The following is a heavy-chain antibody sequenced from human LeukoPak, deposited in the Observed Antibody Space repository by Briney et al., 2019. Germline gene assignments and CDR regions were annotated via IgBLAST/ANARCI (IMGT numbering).Heavy chain of an antibody. CDR3: AGHHPRNTVDF. J-gene: IGHJ4*02. D-gene: IGHD2-8*02. CDR1: GGSISSYY. V-gene: IGHV4-59*08. CDR2: ISDIGSI. Sequence: SSETLSLTCTVSGGSISSYYWSWIRQPPGKGLEWIAYISDIGSINYNPSLKSRVTISLDTSKNQFSLKLSSVTAADMAAYYCAGHHPRNTVDFWGQGTLVTVSS.